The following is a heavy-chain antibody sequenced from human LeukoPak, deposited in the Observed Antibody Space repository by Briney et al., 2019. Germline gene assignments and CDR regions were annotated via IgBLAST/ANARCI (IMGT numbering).Heavy chain of an antibody. V-gene: IGHV1-69*06. CDR3: ARDLSVYWYFDY. CDR2: IIPIFGTA. Sequence: GASVKVSCKASGGTFISYAVSWVRQAPGQGLEWMGGIIPIFGTANYAQKFQGRVTITADKSTSTAYMELSSLRSEDTAVYYCARDLSVYWYFDYWGQGTLVTVSS. D-gene: IGHD1-26*01. J-gene: IGHJ4*02. CDR1: GGTFISYA.